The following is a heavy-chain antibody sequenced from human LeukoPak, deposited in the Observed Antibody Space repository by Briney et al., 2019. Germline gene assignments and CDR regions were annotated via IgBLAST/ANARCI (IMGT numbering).Heavy chain of an antibody. D-gene: IGHD2/OR15-2a*01. CDR2: IYYSGTT. CDR3: ARHDRIIASPLE. V-gene: IGHV4-39*01. J-gene: IGHJ4*02. CDR1: GGSISSSSYN. Sequence: SETVSLTCIVSGGSISSSSYNWGWIRQPPGKGLEWIGSIYYSGTTYYNPSLKSRLTISVDTSKNQFSLNLSSVTAADTAVYYCARHDRIIASPLEWGQGILVTVSS.